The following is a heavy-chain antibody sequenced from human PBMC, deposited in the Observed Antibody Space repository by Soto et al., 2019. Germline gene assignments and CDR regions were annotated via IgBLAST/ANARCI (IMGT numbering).Heavy chain of an antibody. CDR2: IYYSGST. V-gene: IGHV4-59*01. D-gene: IGHD3-3*01. J-gene: IGHJ6*02. CDR1: GGSISSYY. CDR3: ARVTLGEWLWVPEVQIEVPPSYYGMDV. Sequence: SETLSLTCTVSGGSISSYYWSWIRQPPGKGLEWIGYIYYSGSTNYNPSLKSRVTISVDTSKNQFSLKLSSVTAADTAVYYCARVTLGEWLWVPEVQIEVPPSYYGMDVWGQGTTVTVSS.